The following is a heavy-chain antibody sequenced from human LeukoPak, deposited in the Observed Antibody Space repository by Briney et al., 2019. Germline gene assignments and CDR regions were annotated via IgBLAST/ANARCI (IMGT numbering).Heavy chain of an antibody. CDR3: ARAGMVRGKTYYFDY. J-gene: IGHJ4*02. Sequence: SETLSLTCTVSGGSISSGGYYWSWIRQHPGKGLEWIGYIYYSGSTYYNPSLKSRVTISVDTSKNQFSLKLSSVTAADTAVYYCARAGMVRGKTYYFDYWGQGTLVTVSS. V-gene: IGHV4-31*03. CDR2: IYYSGST. D-gene: IGHD3-10*01. CDR1: GGSISSGGYY.